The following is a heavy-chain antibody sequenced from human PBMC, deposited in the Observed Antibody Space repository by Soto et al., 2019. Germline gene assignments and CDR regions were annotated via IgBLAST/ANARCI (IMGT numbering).Heavy chain of an antibody. Sequence: QVQLQQWGAGLLKPSETLSLTCAVYGGSSSGYYWSWIRQPPGKGLEWIGEINHSGSTNYNPSLKSRVTISVDTSKNQFSMKLSSVTAADMAVYYCARGSDYWGQGTLVTVSS. CDR2: INHSGST. J-gene: IGHJ4*02. V-gene: IGHV4-34*01. CDR3: ARGSDY. CDR1: GGSSSGYY.